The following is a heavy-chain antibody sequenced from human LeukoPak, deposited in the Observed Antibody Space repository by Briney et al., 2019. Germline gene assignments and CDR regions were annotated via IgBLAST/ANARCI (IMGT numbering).Heavy chain of an antibody. CDR3: ARVYEDCTSTTCYHGWFDP. V-gene: IGHV5-51*01. J-gene: IGHJ5*02. CDR2: IYPGDSDT. Sequence: GESLQISCKGSGYSFPTSWMGWVRQMPGKGLEWMGIIYPGDSDTRYSPSFQGQVTISVDTSINTVYLQWSSLRASDTAMYYCARVYEDCTSTTCYHGWFDPWGQGTLVTVSS. CDR1: GYSFPTSW. D-gene: IGHD2/OR15-2a*01.